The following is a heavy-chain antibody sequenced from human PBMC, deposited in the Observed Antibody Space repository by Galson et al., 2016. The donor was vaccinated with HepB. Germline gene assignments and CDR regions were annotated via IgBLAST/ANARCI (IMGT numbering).Heavy chain of an antibody. CDR1: GDSISTGHW. V-gene: IGHV4-4*01. D-gene: IGHD4/OR15-4a*01. CDR3: ARQFYGDRYFDS. J-gene: IGHJ4*02. CDR2: IYHSGST. Sequence: ETLSLTCVVSGDSISTGHWWNWVRQTPGKGLEWLGEIYHSGSTSYNPSLKNRVTMSLDESKNQFSLKLTSVTAADTAVYFCARQFYGDRYFDSWGQGTLVTVSS.